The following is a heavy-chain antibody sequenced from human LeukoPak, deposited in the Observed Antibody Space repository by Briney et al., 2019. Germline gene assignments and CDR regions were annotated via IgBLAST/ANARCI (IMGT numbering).Heavy chain of an antibody. CDR3: TRAAGSSWYGYYYYYYMDV. CDR2: IKSKTYGGTT. CDR1: GFTFGDHA. D-gene: IGHD6-13*01. V-gene: IGHV3-49*04. J-gene: IGHJ6*03. Sequence: GGSLRLSCTASGFTFGDHAMSWVRQAPGKGLEWVGFIKSKTYGGTTEYAASVKGRFTISRDDSKSIAYLQMNSLKTEDTAVYYCTRAAGSSWYGYYYYYYMDVWGKGTTVTISS.